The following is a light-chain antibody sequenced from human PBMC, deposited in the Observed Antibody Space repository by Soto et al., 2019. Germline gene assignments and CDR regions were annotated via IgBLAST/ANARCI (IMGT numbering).Light chain of an antibody. J-gene: IGKJ4*01. V-gene: IGKV1-8*01. CDR2: AAS. Sequence: AIRMTQSPSSLSASTGDRVTITCRASKGISSYLAWYQQKPGKAPKLLIYAASTLQIGVPSRFSGSGSGTDFTLTISCLQSEDFATYYCQQYYSYPSLTFGGGTKVELK. CDR3: QQYYSYPSLT. CDR1: KGISSY.